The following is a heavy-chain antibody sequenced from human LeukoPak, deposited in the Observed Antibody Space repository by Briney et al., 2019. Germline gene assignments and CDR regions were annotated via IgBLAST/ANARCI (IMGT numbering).Heavy chain of an antibody. J-gene: IGHJ5*02. CDR1: GGSISSYY. CDR3: ARQGNLYSSSRWIWLDP. D-gene: IGHD6-13*01. V-gene: IGHV4-59*01. CDR2: IYYSGST. Sequence: SETLSLTCTVSGGSISSYYWSWIRQPPGKGLEWIGYIYYSGSTNYNPSLKSRVTISVDTSKNQFSLKLSSVTAADTAVYYCARQGNLYSSSRWIWLDPWGQGTLVTVSS.